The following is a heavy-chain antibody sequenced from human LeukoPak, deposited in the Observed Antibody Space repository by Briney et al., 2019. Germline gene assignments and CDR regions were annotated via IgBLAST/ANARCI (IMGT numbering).Heavy chain of an antibody. CDR1: GGSLSSYY. CDR2: IYYSGST. Sequence: PSETLSLTCTVSGGSLSSYYWSWIRQPPGKGLEWIGYIYYSGSTNYNPSLRSRVTISVDTSKNQFSLKMRSVTAADTAVYYCARDRLGVDYWGQGTLVTVSP. D-gene: IGHD3-16*01. J-gene: IGHJ4*02. V-gene: IGHV4-59*01. CDR3: ARDRLGVDY.